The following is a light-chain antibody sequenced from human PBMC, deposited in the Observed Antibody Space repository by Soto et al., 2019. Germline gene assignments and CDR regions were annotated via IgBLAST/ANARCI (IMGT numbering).Light chain of an antibody. CDR3: QQYYSTRT. CDR2: WAS. V-gene: IGKV4-1*01. CDR1: QSVLYSSNNKNY. Sequence: DIVMTQSPDSLAVSLGERATFNCKSSQSVLYSSNNKNYLAWYQQKPGQPPKLLIYWASTRESGVPDRFSGSGSGTYFTLTISSLQAEDVAVYYCQQYYSTRTFGQGTKVEIK. J-gene: IGKJ1*01.